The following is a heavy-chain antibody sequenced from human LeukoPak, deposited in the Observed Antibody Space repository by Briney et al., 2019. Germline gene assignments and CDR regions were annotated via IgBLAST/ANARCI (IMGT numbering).Heavy chain of an antibody. V-gene: IGHV3-21*01. CDR1: GFTFSNYR. D-gene: IGHD4-17*01. CDR2: ISSSSTYI. CDR3: AKEIWPTVTTPGHTYFDY. Sequence: GGSLRLSCVVSGFTFSNYRMSWVRQAPGKGLEWVSSISSSSTYIYYADSVKGRFTISRDNSKNTLYLQMNSLRAEDTAVFFCAKEIWPTVTTPGHTYFDYWGQGTLVTVSS. J-gene: IGHJ4*02.